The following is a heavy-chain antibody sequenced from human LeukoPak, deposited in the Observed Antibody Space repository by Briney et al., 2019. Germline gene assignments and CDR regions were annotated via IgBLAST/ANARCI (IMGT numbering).Heavy chain of an antibody. V-gene: IGHV1-2*02. J-gene: IGHJ6*02. D-gene: IGHD3-22*01. CDR1: GYTFTGYY. CDR3: AKPYYYDSSGYYYYYYYYGMDV. Sequence: ASVKVSCKASGYTFTGYYMHWVRQAPGQGLEWMGWINPNSGGTNYAQKFQGRVTMTRDTSISTAYMELSRLRSDDTAVYYCAKPYYYDSSGYYYYYYYYGMDVWGQGTTVTVSS. CDR2: INPNSGGT.